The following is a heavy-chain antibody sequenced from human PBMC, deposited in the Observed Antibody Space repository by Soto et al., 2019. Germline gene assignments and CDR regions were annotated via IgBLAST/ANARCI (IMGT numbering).Heavy chain of an antibody. D-gene: IGHD6-19*01. CDR3: AKPGVAVAGTDY. Sequence: EVQLLESGGGLVQPGGSRRLSCAASGFTFTSYALHWVRQAPGKGLEWVSGISGSGAMTHYADSVKGRFTVSRDNSKNTLYMQMNSLRAGDTAVYYCAKPGVAVAGTDYWGQGTLVTVSS. J-gene: IGHJ1*01. CDR2: ISGSGAMT. V-gene: IGHV3-23*01. CDR1: GFTFTSYA.